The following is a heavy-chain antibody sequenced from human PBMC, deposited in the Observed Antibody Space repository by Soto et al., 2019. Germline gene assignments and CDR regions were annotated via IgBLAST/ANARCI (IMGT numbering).Heavy chain of an antibody. V-gene: IGHV1-2*02. CDR1: EYTFSGYY. J-gene: IGHJ4*02. Sequence: ASVKVSCKASEYTFSGYYLHWVRQAPGQRLEWLGWINPNGGGTIYAQRFQGRLIMTRDTSITTAYMELSRLTSDDTAFYYCATSSDWSPLLDYWDQGTLVTVSS. CDR2: INPNGGGT. D-gene: IGHD6-19*01. CDR3: ATSSDWSPLLDY.